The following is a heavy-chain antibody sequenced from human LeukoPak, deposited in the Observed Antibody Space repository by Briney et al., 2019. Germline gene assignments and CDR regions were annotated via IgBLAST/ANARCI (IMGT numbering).Heavy chain of an antibody. CDR2: ISSSSSYI. CDR1: GFTFSSYS. CDR3: ARDERQGYFDFWSGFDY. V-gene: IGHV3-21*01. Sequence: GSLRLSCAASGFTFSSYSMNWVRQAPGKGLEWDSSISSSSSYIYYVDSVKGRFTISRDNAKNSLYLQMNSLRAEDTAVYYCARDERQGYFDFWSGFDYWGQGTLVTVSS. D-gene: IGHD3-3*01. J-gene: IGHJ4*02.